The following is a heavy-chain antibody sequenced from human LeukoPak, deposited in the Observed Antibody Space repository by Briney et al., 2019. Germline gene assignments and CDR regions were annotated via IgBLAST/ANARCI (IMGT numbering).Heavy chain of an antibody. CDR1: GFTFSSYP. J-gene: IGHJ6*01. CDR2: ISGGGGNT. Sequence: GGSLRLSCAASGFTFSSYPMTWFRQAPGKGLEWVSGISGGGGNTYYADSVKGRLTISRDNSKNTLYLQMNSLTAEDTAVYYCAKDRDFGDPYYYYGMYVWGQGTTVTVSS. D-gene: IGHD4-17*01. CDR3: AKDRDFGDPYYYYGMYV. V-gene: IGHV3-23*01.